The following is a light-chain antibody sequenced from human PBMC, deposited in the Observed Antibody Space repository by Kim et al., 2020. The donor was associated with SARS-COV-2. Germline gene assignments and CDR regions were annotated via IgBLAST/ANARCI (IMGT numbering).Light chain of an antibody. J-gene: IGKJ2*01. CDR3: QHYNNWPADT. CDR1: QSVSNN. Sequence: EILMTQSPATLSVSPGERATLSCRASQSVSNNLAWYQQKPGHPPRLLIYAVSTRATGIPARFSGSGSGTEFTLTISGLQSEDFAVYYCQHYNNWPADTFGQGTKLEI. V-gene: IGKV3-15*01. CDR2: AVS.